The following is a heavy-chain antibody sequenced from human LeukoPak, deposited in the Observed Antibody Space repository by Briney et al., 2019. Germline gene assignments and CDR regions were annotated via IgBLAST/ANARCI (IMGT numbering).Heavy chain of an antibody. D-gene: IGHD3-3*01. V-gene: IGHV1-69*05. CDR1: GGTFSSYA. J-gene: IGHJ4*02. Sequence: SVKVSCKASGGTFSSYAISWVRQAPGQGLECMGGIIPIFGTANYAQKFQGRVTITTDESTSTAYMELSSLRSEDTAVYYCARDRGSDFWSGYYFDYWGQGTLVTVSS. CDR3: ARDRGSDFWSGYYFDY. CDR2: IIPIFGTA.